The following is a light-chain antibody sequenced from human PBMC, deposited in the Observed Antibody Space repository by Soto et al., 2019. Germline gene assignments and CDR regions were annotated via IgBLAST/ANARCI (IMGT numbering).Light chain of an antibody. CDR3: QQLESYPST. J-gene: IGKJ4*01. Sequence: DIQMTQSPSSLSASVGDRVTITCRASQTISGYLNWYQQKPGKAPKLLIYAASTLQSGVPSRFSGSGSGTDFTLTISSLQPEDFSTYYCQQLESYPSTFGGGTKGAIK. CDR1: QTISGY. V-gene: IGKV1-39*01. CDR2: AAS.